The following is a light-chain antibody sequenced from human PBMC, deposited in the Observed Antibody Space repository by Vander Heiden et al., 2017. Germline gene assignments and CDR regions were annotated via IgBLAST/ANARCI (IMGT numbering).Light chain of an antibody. Sequence: SALTQPASVSGSRGPSITISCTGTSRAVGGYNYVSWYQQHPGKAYKLMIYEVSNRTAGVSNRFSGSKSGNTASLTISGLQAEDEAEYYGSSYTSSSNLVFGTGTKVTVL. CDR3: SSYTSSSNLV. V-gene: IGLV2-14*01. J-gene: IGLJ1*01. CDR2: EVS. CDR1: SRAVGGYNY.